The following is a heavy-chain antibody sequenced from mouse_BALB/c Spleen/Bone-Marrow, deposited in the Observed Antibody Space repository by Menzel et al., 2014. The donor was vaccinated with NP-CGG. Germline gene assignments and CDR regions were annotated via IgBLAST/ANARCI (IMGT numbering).Heavy chain of an antibody. J-gene: IGHJ3*01. Sequence: VQLKQSGAELVKPGASVKLSCTASGFNIEDTYVHWVKQRPEQGLEWIGRIDPANGNTKYDTKFQGKATVTSDTSSNTAYLHLNSLASEDTAVYYCAEGYDSWFAYWGQGTLVTVSA. CDR1: GFNIEDTY. D-gene: IGHD2-2*01. CDR2: IDPANGNT. V-gene: IGHV14-3*02. CDR3: AEGYDSWFAY.